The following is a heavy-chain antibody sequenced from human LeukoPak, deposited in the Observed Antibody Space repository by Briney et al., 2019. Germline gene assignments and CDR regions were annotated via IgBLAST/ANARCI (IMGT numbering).Heavy chain of an antibody. V-gene: IGHV1-69*05. D-gene: IGHD3-9*01. CDR1: GGTFSSYA. CDR2: IIPIFGTA. J-gene: IGHJ3*02. CDR3: ARENILTGLDGAFDI. Sequence: ASVKVSCKASGGTFSSYAISWVRQAPGQGLEWMGGIIPIFGTANYAQKLQGRVTMTTDTSTSTAYMELRSLRSDDTAVYYCARENILTGLDGAFDIWGQGTMVTVSS.